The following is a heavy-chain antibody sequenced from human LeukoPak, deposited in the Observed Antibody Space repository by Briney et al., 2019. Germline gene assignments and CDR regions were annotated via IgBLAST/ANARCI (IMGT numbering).Heavy chain of an antibody. J-gene: IGHJ4*02. CDR2: IYYSGNT. CDR3: ARDGFRGPSDY. V-gene: IGHV4-59*12. D-gene: IGHD3-16*01. CDR1: GGSISSYY. Sequence: PSETLSLTCTVSGGSISSYYWSWIRQPPGKGLEWIGYIYYSGNTNYNPSLKSRVTISVDMSKNQFSLKLSSVTAADTALYYCARDGFRGPSDYWGQGTLVTVSS.